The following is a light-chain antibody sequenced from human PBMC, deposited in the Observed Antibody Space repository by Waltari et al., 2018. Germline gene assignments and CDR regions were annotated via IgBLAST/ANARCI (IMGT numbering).Light chain of an antibody. CDR1: SSYIGDYY. V-gene: IGLV1-51*01. CDR3: ATWDNTLRDVV. Sequence: QSVLTQPPSVSAAPGQKVTISCSGSSSYIGDYYVSWYHHLPGAAPTLLIYDNNKRPSGIPDRFSASKSGTSATLDITGLQIGDEADYYCATWDNTLRDVVFGGGTKLTVL. J-gene: IGLJ2*01. CDR2: DNN.